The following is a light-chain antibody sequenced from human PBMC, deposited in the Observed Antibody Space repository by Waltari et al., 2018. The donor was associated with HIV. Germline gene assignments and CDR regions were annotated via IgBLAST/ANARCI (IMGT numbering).Light chain of an antibody. Sequence: QSVLTQPPSVSAAPGQKVTISCYGSSSNIGNNYVSWFQQLPGTAPKLLIYDNHKRPSAIPDPFSASRSGTSATLAVTGLQIGDEADYYCGTWDTSLTAGVFGGGTKLTVL. J-gene: IGLJ3*02. CDR2: DNH. V-gene: IGLV1-51*01. CDR3: GTWDTSLTAGV. CDR1: SSNIGNNY.